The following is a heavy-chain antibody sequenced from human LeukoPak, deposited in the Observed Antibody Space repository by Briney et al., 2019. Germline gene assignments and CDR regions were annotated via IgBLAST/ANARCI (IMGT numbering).Heavy chain of an antibody. Sequence: GRSLSLSCAASGFTVSSKYMCWVRQAPGKGLEWVLVIYSESSTFYAASVKGRFTISRDISKNTLYLQMNTLRAEDTDLYYCARVQDIGLFRWYWGQGTLVTVSS. V-gene: IGHV3-66*01. D-gene: IGHD2-15*01. J-gene: IGHJ4*02. CDR1: GFTVSSKY. CDR3: ARVQDIGLFRWY. CDR2: IYSESST.